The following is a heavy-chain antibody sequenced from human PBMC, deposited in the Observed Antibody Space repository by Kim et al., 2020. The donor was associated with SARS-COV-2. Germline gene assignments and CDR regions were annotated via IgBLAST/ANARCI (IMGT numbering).Heavy chain of an antibody. Sequence: SETLSLTCAVSGGFISSSNWWSWVRQPPGKGLEWIGEIYHSGSTNYNPSLKSRVTISVDKSKNQFSLKLSSVTAADTAVYYCARLNWNYDRGIDYWGQGTLVTVSS. J-gene: IGHJ4*02. CDR2: IYHSGST. V-gene: IGHV4-4*02. CDR3: ARLNWNYDRGIDY. CDR1: GGFISSSNW. D-gene: IGHD1-7*01.